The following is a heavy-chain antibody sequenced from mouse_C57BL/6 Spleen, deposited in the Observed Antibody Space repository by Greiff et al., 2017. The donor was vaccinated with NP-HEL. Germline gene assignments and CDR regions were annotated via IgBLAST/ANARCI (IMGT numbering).Heavy chain of an antibody. CDR3: ARGANWDWPFAY. CDR2: ISYDGSN. J-gene: IGHJ3*01. Sequence: EVQLQQSGPGLVKPSQSLSLTCSVTGYSITSGYYWNWIRQFPGNKLEWMGYISYDGSNNYNPSLKNRISITRDTSKNQFFLKLNSVTTEDTATYYCARGANWDWPFAYWGQGTLVTVSA. CDR1: GYSITSGYY. D-gene: IGHD4-1*02. V-gene: IGHV3-6*01.